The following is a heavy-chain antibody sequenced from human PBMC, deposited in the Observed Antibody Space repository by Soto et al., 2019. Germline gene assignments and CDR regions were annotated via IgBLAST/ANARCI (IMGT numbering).Heavy chain of an antibody. V-gene: IGHV4-31*03. Sequence: SETLSLTCTVSGGSITTGGSYWSWIRQHPGKGLEWIGNIYHSGNTYYNPSLKSRLTISVDTSKNHFSLKLSSVTAADTAVYYCARHRPRKYDFWSGYYRGDYYRMDVWGQGTTVTVSS. J-gene: IGHJ6*02. D-gene: IGHD3-3*01. CDR3: ARHRPRKYDFWSGYYRGDYYRMDV. CDR2: IYHSGNT. CDR1: GGSITTGGSY.